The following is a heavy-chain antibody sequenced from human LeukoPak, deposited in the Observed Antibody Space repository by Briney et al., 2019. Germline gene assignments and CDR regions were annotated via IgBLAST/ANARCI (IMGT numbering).Heavy chain of an antibody. CDR3: AGAYCSGGSCYPYYFDY. CDR2: ISYDGSNK. V-gene: IGHV3-30*03. J-gene: IGHJ4*02. Sequence: GGSLRLSCAASGFTFSSYGMHWVRQAPGKGLEWVAVISYDGSNKYYADSVKGRFTISRDNSKNTLYLQMNSLRAEDTAVYYCAGAYCSGGSCYPYYFDYWGQGTLVTVSS. CDR1: GFTFSSYG. D-gene: IGHD2-15*01.